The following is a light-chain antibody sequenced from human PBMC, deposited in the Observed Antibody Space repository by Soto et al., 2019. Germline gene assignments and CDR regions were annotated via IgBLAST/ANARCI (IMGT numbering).Light chain of an antibody. CDR2: EVS. J-gene: IGLJ2*01. CDR1: SSDVGGYNY. Sequence: QSALTQPASVSGSPGQSITISCTGTSSDVGGYNYVSWYQQHPGKAPKLMIYEVSNRPSGVSNRFSGSKSGTSATLGITGLQTGDEAEYYCGTWDNSLSAGVFGGGTKLTVL. V-gene: IGLV2-14*01. CDR3: GTWDNSLSAGV.